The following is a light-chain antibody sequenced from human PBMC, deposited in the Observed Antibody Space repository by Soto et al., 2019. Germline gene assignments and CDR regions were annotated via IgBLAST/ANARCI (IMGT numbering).Light chain of an antibody. CDR2: NNN. CDR1: SSNIGTNA. J-gene: IGLJ1*01. Sequence: QSVLTQPPSASGTPGQRVTISCSGGSSNIGTNAVNWYQQLPGTAPKLLIYNNNQRPSGVPDRFSGSKSGTSASLAISGLQSEDDSDYYCAAWYDSLNGYVFGTAPKVTDL. V-gene: IGLV1-44*01. CDR3: AAWYDSLNGYV.